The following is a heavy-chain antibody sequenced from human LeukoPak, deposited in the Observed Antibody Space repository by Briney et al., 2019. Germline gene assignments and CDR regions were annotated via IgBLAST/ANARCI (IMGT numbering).Heavy chain of an antibody. J-gene: IGHJ4*02. V-gene: IGHV1-18*01. D-gene: IGHD3-16*01. CDR2: ISAYNGNT. Sequence: GASVKVSCKASGYAFTSYGISWVREAPGQGLEWMEWISAYNGNTNYAQKLQGRVTMTTDTSTSTAYMELRSLRSDDTAVYYCATHDYVWGGLFDYWGQGTLVTVSS. CDR1: GYAFTSYG. CDR3: ATHDYVWGGLFDY.